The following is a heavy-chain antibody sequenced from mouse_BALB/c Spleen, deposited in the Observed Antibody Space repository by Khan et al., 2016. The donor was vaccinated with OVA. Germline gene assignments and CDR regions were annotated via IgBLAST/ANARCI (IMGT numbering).Heavy chain of an antibody. Sequence: QIQLVQSGPELKKPGETVQISCKASGFTFTNYGMNWVKQTPGKGLKWTGWINTYTGEPTFADDFKGRFAFSLETSASTAYLQINSLKNEDTATYCCARVGFNGTMDCWGQGTSVTGSS. CDR1: GFTFTNYG. CDR3: ARVGFNGTMDC. J-gene: IGHJ4*01. V-gene: IGHV9-3-1*01. CDR2: INTYTGEP.